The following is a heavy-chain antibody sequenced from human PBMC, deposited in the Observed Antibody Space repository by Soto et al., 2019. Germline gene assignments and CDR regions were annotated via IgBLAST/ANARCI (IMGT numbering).Heavy chain of an antibody. J-gene: IGHJ3*01. Sequence: SVKVAWKTAGFTFSNSSVQWVRQERGQGGEGIAWIVVGSGTTNYAQNLQGRVTITRDMSMSTVYMDLSSLRSEDTAVYYCAAELYSGGRCCSFDFWGQGTMVTVSS. CDR2: IVVGSGTT. CDR1: GFTFSNSS. CDR3: AAELYSGGRCCSFDF. V-gene: IGHV1-58*01. D-gene: IGHD2-15*01.